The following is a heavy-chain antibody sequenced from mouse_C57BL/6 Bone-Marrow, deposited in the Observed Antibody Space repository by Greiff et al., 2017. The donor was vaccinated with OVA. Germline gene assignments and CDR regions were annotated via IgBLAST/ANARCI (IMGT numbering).Heavy chain of an antibody. Sequence: QVQLQQSGPELVKPGASVKISCKASGYSFTSYYIHWVKQRPGQGLEWIGWIYPGSGNTKYNEKFKGKATLTADTSSSTAYMQLSSLTSEDSAVYYCARDKDYDYPWFAYWGQGTLVTVSA. J-gene: IGHJ3*01. CDR3: ARDKDYDYPWFAY. CDR1: GYSFTSYY. D-gene: IGHD2-4*01. V-gene: IGHV1-66*01. CDR2: IYPGSGNT.